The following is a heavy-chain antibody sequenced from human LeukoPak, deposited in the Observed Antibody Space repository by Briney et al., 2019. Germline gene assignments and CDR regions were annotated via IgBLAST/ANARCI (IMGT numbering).Heavy chain of an antibody. V-gene: IGHV3-23*01. CDR1: GFTFSSYD. CDR2: ISGSGGST. D-gene: IGHD5-18*01. J-gene: IGHJ4*02. Sequence: GGSLRLSCAASGFTFSSYDMRWVRQAPGKGLEWVSGISGSGGSTYYADSVRGRFTISRDNSKNTLYLQMNSLRAEDTAVYYCAKDKGYSYGLFDYWGQGTLVTVSS. CDR3: AKDKGYSYGLFDY.